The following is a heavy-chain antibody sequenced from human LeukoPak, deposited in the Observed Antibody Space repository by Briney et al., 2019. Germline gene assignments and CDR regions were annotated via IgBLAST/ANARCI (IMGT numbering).Heavy chain of an antibody. J-gene: IGHJ5*02. V-gene: IGHV4-34*01. CDR1: GGSFSGYY. Sequence: SETLSLTCAVYGGSFSGYYWSWIRQPPGKGLEWIGEINHSGSTNYNPSLKSRVTISVDTSKNQFSLKLSSVTPEDTAVYYCARDAWFGEPYNWFDPWGQGTLVTVSS. D-gene: IGHD3-10*01. CDR3: ARDAWFGEPYNWFDP. CDR2: INHSGST.